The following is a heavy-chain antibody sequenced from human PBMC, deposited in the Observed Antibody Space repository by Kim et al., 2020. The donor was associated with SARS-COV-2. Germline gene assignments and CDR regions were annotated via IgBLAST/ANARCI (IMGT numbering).Heavy chain of an antibody. V-gene: IGHV3-74*01. CDR3: ARDEIVGATTAGYFDL. D-gene: IGHD1-26*01. Sequence: SVKGRFTISRDNAKNTLYLQMNSLRAEDTAVYYCARDEIVGATTAGYFDLWGRGTLVTVSS. J-gene: IGHJ2*01.